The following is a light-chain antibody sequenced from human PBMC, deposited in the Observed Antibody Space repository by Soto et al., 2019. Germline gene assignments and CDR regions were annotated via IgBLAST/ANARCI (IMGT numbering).Light chain of an antibody. CDR3: QQYNSYSSLT. CDR1: QSISSR. CDR2: DAS. J-gene: IGKJ4*01. Sequence: DIQMPQSPSTLSASVGDRVTITCRASQSISSRLAWNQQKPGKAPKLLIYDASSLESGVPSRFSGSGSGTEFTLTICSLQPDDFATYYCQQYNSYSSLTFGGGTKVEIK. V-gene: IGKV1-5*01.